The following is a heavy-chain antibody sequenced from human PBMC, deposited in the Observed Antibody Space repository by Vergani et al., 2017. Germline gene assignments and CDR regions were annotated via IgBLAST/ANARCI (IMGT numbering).Heavy chain of an antibody. Sequence: QVTLKESGPVLVKPTETLTLTCTVSGFSLSNARMGVSWIRQPPGKALEWLAHIFSNDEKSYSTSLKSRLTISKDTSKSQVVLTMTNMDPVDTATYYCARGSRDYGDYVFPGSYYYYMDVWGKGTTVTVSS. V-gene: IGHV2-26*01. CDR1: GFSLSNARMG. D-gene: IGHD4-17*01. J-gene: IGHJ6*03. CDR2: IFSNDEK. CDR3: ARGSRDYGDYVFPGSYYYYMDV.